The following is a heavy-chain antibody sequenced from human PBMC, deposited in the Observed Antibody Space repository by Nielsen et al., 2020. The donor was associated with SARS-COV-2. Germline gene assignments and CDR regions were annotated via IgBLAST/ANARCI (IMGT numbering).Heavy chain of an antibody. CDR2: IIPIFGTA. D-gene: IGHD6-6*01. CDR1: GGTFSSYA. J-gene: IGHJ4*02. CDR3: ARARDTTSIAAQTEFDY. V-gene: IGHV1-69*13. Sequence: SVKVSYKASGGTFSSYAISWVRQAPGQGLEWMGGIIPIFGTANYAQKFQGRVTITADESTSTAYMELSSLRSEDTAVYYCARARDTTSIAAQTEFDYWGQGTLVTVSS.